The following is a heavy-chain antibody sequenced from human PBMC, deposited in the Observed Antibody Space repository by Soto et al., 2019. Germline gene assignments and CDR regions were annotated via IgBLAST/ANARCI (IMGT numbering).Heavy chain of an antibody. CDR3: ARTYSSSWNYFDY. CDR1: GFTFDSHT. CDR2: ISFDGSLK. D-gene: IGHD6-13*01. Sequence: QVQLVESGGGVVQPGRSLRLSCAASGFTFDSHTMHWVRQAPGKGLEWVALISFDGSLKYDADSVKGRFTISRDNFKNTLFLEMNSLRAEDTGVYYGARTYSSSWNYFDYWGQGTLVTVSS. V-gene: IGHV3-30*04. J-gene: IGHJ4*02.